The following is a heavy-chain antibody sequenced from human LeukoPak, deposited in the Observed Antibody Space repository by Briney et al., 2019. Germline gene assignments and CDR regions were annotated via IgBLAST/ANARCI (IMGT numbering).Heavy chain of an antibody. D-gene: IGHD3-22*01. J-gene: IGHJ3*02. V-gene: IGHV1-69*05. CDR1: GGTFSSYA. CDR3: ARVDGYYFSDAFDI. Sequence: GASVKVSCKASGGTFSSYAISWVRQAPGQGLEWMGGIIPIFGTANYAQKLQGRVTITTDESTSTAYMELSSLRSEDTAVYYCARVDGYYFSDAFDIWGQGTMVTVSS. CDR2: IIPIFGTA.